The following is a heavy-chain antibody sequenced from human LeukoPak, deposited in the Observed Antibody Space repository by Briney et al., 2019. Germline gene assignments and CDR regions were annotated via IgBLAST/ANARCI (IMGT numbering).Heavy chain of an antibody. Sequence: GGSLRLSCAASGFTFSNYEMNWVRQAPGKGLEWVSYISSSSSTIYYADSVKGRFTMSRDNAKNSLYLQMNSLRAEDTAVYYCARDLAAAGSDNWFDPWGQGTLVTVSS. CDR3: ARDLAAAGSDNWFDP. D-gene: IGHD6-13*01. J-gene: IGHJ5*02. V-gene: IGHV3-48*03. CDR2: ISSSSSTI. CDR1: GFTFSNYE.